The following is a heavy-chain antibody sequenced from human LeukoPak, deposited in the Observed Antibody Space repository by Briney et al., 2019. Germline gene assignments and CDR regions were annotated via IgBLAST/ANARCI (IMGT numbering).Heavy chain of an antibody. V-gene: IGHV3-7*01. CDR2: IKQDGGEK. Sequence: GGSLRLSCAASGFTFSGYWMSWLRQAPGKGLEWVANIKQDGGEKYVDSVKGRFTISRDNAKNPLYLQMNSLRAEDTAVYYCARDRGFGQADVWGKGTTVTVSS. J-gene: IGHJ6*04. CDR3: ARDRGFGQADV. CDR1: GFTFSGYW. D-gene: IGHD3-10*01.